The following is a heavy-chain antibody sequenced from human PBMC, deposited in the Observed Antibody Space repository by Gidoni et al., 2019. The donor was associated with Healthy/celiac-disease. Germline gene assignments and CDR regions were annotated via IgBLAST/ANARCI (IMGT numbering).Heavy chain of an antibody. CDR1: GFTFDDYA. Sequence: EVQLVESGGGVVQPGGSLRLSCAASGFTFDDYAMHCVRQAPGKGLEWVSLISGDGGSTYYADSVKGRFTISRDNSKNSLYLQMNSLRTEDTALYYCAKDMYSTRIEGDGYNSGVSLLWDYWGQGTLVTVSS. CDR3: AKDMYSTRIEGDGYNSGVSLLWDY. CDR2: ISGDGGST. D-gene: IGHD5-12*01. J-gene: IGHJ4*02. V-gene: IGHV3-43*02.